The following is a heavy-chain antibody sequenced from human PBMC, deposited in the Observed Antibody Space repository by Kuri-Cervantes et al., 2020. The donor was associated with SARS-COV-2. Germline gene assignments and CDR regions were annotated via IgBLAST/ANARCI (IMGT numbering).Heavy chain of an antibody. CDR1: GGSISSGSYY. J-gene: IGHJ5*02. CDR2: IYTSGST. Sequence: LRLSCTVSGGSISSGSYYWSWIRQPAGKGLEWIGRIYTSGSTNYNPSLKSRVTISVDTSKNQFSLKLSSVTAADTAVYYCARGGDWFDPWGQGTLVTVSS. D-gene: IGHD1-26*01. V-gene: IGHV4-61*02. CDR3: ARGGDWFDP.